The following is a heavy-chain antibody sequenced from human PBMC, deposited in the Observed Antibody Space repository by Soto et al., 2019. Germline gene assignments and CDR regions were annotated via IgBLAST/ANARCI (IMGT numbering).Heavy chain of an antibody. V-gene: IGHV3-11*01. J-gene: IGHJ4*02. D-gene: IGHD2-2*01. CDR3: AREASCYDY. Sequence: RGSLRLSCAASGFTFSDYYMSWIRQATGKGLEWASYISSSGSTIYYADSVKGRFTISRDNAKNSLYLQMNGLRAEDTAVYYCAREASCYDYWGQGTLVTVSS. CDR2: ISSSGSTI. CDR1: GFTFSDYY.